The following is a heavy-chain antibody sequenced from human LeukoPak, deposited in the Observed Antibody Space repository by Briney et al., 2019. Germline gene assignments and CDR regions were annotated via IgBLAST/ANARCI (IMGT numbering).Heavy chain of an antibody. Sequence: TGGSLRLSCAASGFTVSSNYMSWVRQAPGKGLEWVSIIYGDGDTTYYADSVKGRFTISRDNSKNTLYLQMNSLRAEDTAVYYCASRSSSWFDPWGQGTLVTVSS. J-gene: IGHJ5*02. CDR2: IYGDGDTT. D-gene: IGHD6-13*01. V-gene: IGHV3-53*01. CDR3: ASRSSSWFDP. CDR1: GFTVSSNY.